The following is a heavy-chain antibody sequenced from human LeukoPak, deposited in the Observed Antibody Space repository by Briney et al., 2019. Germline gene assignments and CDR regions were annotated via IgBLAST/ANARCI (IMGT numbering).Heavy chain of an antibody. CDR1: GGTFSSYA. D-gene: IGHD3-10*01. J-gene: IGHJ5*02. Sequence: SVKVSCKASGGTFSSYAISWVRQAPGQGLEWMGGIIPIFGTANYAQKFQGRVTITADESTGTACMELSSLRSEDTAVYYCARVGYYGSGSYYMTGQFDPWGQGTLVTVSS. CDR2: IIPIFGTA. V-gene: IGHV1-69*01. CDR3: ARVGYYGSGSYYMTGQFDP.